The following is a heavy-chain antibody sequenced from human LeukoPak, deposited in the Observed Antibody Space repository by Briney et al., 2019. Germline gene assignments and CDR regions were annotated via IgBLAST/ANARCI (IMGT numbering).Heavy chain of an antibody. CDR3: AKDQAGYSSGWYFAFDI. J-gene: IGHJ3*02. V-gene: IGHV3-30*18. D-gene: IGHD6-19*01. CDR1: GFTFSSYG. CDR2: ISYDGSNK. Sequence: GGSLRLSCAASGFTFSSYGMHWVRQAPGKGLEWVAVISYDGSNKYYADSVKGRFTISRDNSKNTLYLQMNSLRAEDTVVYYCAKDQAGYSSGWYFAFDIWGQGTMVTVSS.